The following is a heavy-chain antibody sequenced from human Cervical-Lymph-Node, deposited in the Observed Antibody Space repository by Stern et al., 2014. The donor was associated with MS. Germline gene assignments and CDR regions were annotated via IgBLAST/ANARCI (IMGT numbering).Heavy chain of an antibody. J-gene: IGHJ4*02. V-gene: IGHV3-21*06. CDR3: ARARRGFDY. Sequence: EVQLVESGGGLVKPGGSLRLSCGVSGFTFSNYTMNWVRQAPGKGLNWVSSIRSSSAYIYYANSVRGRFTISRDNAKNSLYLQMNSLRAEDTAIYYCARARRGFDYWGQEPLVIVSS. CDR2: IRSSSAYI. CDR1: GFTFSNYT.